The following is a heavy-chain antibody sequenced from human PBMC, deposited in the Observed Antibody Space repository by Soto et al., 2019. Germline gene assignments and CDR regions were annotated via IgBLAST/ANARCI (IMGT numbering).Heavy chain of an antibody. V-gene: IGHV1-18*01. CDR3: ARGRGSYYKNGDRKFDI. J-gene: IGHJ3*02. CDR1: GYTFTSYG. D-gene: IGHD1-26*01. CDR2: ISAYNGNT. Sequence: ASVKVSCKASGYTFTSYGISWMRQAPGQGLEWMGWISAYNGNTNYAQKLQGRVTMTTDTSTSTAYMELRSLRSDDTAVYYCARGRGSYYKNGDRKFDIWGQGTMVTVSS.